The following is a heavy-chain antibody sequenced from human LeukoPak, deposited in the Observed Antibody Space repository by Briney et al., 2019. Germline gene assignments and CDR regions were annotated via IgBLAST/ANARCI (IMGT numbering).Heavy chain of an antibody. V-gene: IGHV1-2*02. CDR1: GYTFTGYY. CDR2: INPNSGGT. CDR3: ARAGLVGATVDY. J-gene: IGHJ4*02. Sequence: ASVKVSCKASGYTFTGYYMHWVRQAPGQGLEWMGWINPNSGGTKSAQKFQGRVTMTRDTSISTAYMELRSLRSDDTAVYYCARAGLVGATVDYWGQGTLVTVSS. D-gene: IGHD1-26*01.